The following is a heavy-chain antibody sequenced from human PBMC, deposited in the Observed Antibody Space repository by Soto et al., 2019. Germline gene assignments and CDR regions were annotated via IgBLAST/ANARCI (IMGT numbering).Heavy chain of an antibody. Sequence: QVQLVQSGAEVKNPGASVKVSCKASGYTFTSYGISWVRQAPGQGLEWMGWISAYNGNTNYAQKLQGRVTMTTDTSTSTAYMELRSLRSDDTAVYYCARLGVLEWLLSYESGWFDPWGQGTLVTVSS. CDR1: GYTFTSYG. CDR2: ISAYNGNT. CDR3: ARLGVLEWLLSYESGWFDP. V-gene: IGHV1-18*01. D-gene: IGHD3-3*01. J-gene: IGHJ5*02.